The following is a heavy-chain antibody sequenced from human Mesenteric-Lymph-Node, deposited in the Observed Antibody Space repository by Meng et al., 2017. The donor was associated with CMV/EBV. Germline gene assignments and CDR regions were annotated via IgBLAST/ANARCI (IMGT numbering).Heavy chain of an antibody. J-gene: IGHJ4*02. CDR1: GFTFSSYG. D-gene: IGHD1-26*01. CDR2: ISGSGGTT. V-gene: IGHV3-23*01. Sequence: GGPLRLSCAASGFTFSSYGMSWVRQAPGKGLEWVSGISGSGGTTDYTDSVKGRFTISRDNSKNTLYLQMSSLRVEDTAIYYCANSVWGWGQGTLVTVSS. CDR3: ANSVWG.